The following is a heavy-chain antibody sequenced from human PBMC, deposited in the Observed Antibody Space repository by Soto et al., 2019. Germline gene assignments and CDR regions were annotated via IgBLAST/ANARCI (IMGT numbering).Heavy chain of an antibody. CDR1: GFTFDDYA. V-gene: IGHV3-9*01. D-gene: IGHD3-3*01. J-gene: IGHJ4*02. Sequence: EVQLVESGGGLVQPGRSLRLSCAASGFTFDDYAMHWVRQAPGKGLEWVSVISWNRGIIGYADSVKGRFTISRDNAKNSLYLQMNSLRAEDTALYYCAKGVAGWYYFDYWGQGTLVTVSS. CDR3: AKGVAGWYYFDY. CDR2: ISWNRGII.